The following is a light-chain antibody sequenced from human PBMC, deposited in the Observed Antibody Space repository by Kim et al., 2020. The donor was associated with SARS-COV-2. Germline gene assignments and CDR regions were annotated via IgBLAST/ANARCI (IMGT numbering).Light chain of an antibody. CDR2: RAS. V-gene: IGKV1-5*03. CDR1: QTDYAW. CDR3: QHCYSYTWA. J-gene: IGKJ1*01. Sequence: ASVVDRVAITFRASQTDYAWLAWYQQKPGKAPKLLIYRASTLERGVPSRFSGSGSETEFTLTIISLQPDDFAPYYCQHCYSYTWAFVKGTKMDIK.